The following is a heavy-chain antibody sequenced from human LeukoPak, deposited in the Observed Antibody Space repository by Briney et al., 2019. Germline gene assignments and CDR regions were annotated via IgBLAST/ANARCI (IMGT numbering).Heavy chain of an antibody. CDR2: ISYDGSNK. D-gene: IGHD6-19*01. Sequence: GRSLRLSCAASGFTFSSYAMHWVRQAPGKGLEGVAVISYDGSNKYYADSVKGRFTISRDNSKNTLYLQMNSLRAEDTAVYYCARSTGYSSVRSGAFDIWGQGTMVTVSS. V-gene: IGHV3-30*04. CDR3: ARSTGYSSVRSGAFDI. CDR1: GFTFSSYA. J-gene: IGHJ3*02.